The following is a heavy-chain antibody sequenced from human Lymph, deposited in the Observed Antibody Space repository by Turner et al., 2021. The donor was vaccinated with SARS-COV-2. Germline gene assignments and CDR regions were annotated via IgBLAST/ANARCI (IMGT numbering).Heavy chain of an antibody. CDR2: MDHNSGNT. CDR3: ARASQLTVWFDP. D-gene: IGHD3-9*01. Sequence: QVQRLQSGAEVQKSGASVTVSCMAAGYTFTRYDINWVRQATGQGLEWMGWMDHNSGNTGYAQKSQGRVTMTRNTAISTAYMELSSLRSEDTVVYHCARASQLTVWFDPWGQGTLVTVSS. J-gene: IGHJ5*02. V-gene: IGHV1-8*01. CDR1: GYTFTRYD.